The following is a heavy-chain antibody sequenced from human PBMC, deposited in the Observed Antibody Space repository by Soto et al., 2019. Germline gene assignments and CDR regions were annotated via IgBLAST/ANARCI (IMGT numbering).Heavy chain of an antibody. V-gene: IGHV3-66*01. CDR2: IYSGGGT. J-gene: IGHJ5*02. Sequence: EVQLVESVGGLVQPGGSLRLSCAASGFTVSSNYMSWVRQAPGNGLEWVSVIYSGGGTYYADSVKGRFTTSTDNSKNTLYLQMNLLRDEDAAGYCCARDRGESYNWNDVGGQGALVTVSS. CDR3: ARDRGESYNWNDV. D-gene: IGHD3-10*01. CDR1: GFTVSSNY.